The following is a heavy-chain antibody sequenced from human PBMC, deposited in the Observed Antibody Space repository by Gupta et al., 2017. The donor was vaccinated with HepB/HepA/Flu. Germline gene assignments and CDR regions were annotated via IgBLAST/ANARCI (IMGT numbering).Heavy chain of an antibody. D-gene: IGHD6-13*01. J-gene: IGHJ4*02. Sequence: EVQLLESGGGLVQPGGSLRLSRAASGFTFSSYAMSWVRQAPGKGLEWVSAISGSGGSTYYADSVKGRFTISRDNSKNTLCLQMNSLRAEDTAVYYCAKWEAAAGGNEGDYWGQGTLVTVSS. CDR2: ISGSGGST. V-gene: IGHV3-23*01. CDR1: GFTFSSYA. CDR3: AKWEAAAGGNEGDY.